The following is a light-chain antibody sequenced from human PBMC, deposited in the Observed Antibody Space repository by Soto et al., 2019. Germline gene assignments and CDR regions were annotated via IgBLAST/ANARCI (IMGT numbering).Light chain of an antibody. CDR1: QSVSSN. CDR2: GAS. Sequence: EIVMTQSPATLSVSPGERATLSCRASQSVSSNLAWYQQKPGQAPRLLIYGASTRATGIPARFSGSGSGTEFTLTISSLQPEDFAVYYCQQYNNWQTFGQGTKLEIK. J-gene: IGKJ2*01. CDR3: QQYNNWQT. V-gene: IGKV3-15*01.